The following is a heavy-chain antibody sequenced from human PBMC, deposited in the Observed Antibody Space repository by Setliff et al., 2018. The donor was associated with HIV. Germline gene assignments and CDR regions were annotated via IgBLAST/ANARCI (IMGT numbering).Heavy chain of an antibody. J-gene: IGHJ4*02. CDR3: ARHYYTDPFDY. D-gene: IGHD3-22*01. CDR1: GGSISSYY. V-gene: IGHV4-4*08. Sequence: SETLSLTCTVSGGSISSYYWSWIRQPPGKGLEWIGYIYTSGSTNYNPSLKSRVTMSVDTSNSHFSLKLASVTAADTAVYYCARHYYTDPFDYWGQGTLVTVSS. CDR2: IYTSGST.